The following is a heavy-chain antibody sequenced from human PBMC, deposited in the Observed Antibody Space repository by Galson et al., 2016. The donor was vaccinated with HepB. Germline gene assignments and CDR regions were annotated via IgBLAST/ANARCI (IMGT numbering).Heavy chain of an antibody. CDR3: ARVRGLETITIWDACDI. J-gene: IGHJ3*02. D-gene: IGHD5-24*01. CDR1: GYTFTGYF. CDR2: T. V-gene: IGHV1-2*06. Sequence: SVKVSCKASGYTFTGYFIHWVRQAPGQGLEWMGRTNYAQKYQGRVTMTTDTSISTAYMELTRLRSDDTAVYMCARVRGLETITIWDACDIWGQGTKVTVSS.